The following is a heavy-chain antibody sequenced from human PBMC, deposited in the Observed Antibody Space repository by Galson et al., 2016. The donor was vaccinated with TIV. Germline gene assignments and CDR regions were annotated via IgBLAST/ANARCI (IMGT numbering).Heavy chain of an antibody. J-gene: IGHJ5*02. Sequence: CAISGDSVSSTSAAWNWIRQSPSRGLEWLGRTYYRSTWYNDYAASLKRRITINPDTSKNQFSLQLSFVTAADTAVYYCATYCSSTTCLFDPWGQGTLVTVSS. D-gene: IGHD2-2*01. CDR3: ATYCSSTTCLFDP. CDR2: TYYRSTWYN. V-gene: IGHV6-1*01. CDR1: GDSVSSTSAA.